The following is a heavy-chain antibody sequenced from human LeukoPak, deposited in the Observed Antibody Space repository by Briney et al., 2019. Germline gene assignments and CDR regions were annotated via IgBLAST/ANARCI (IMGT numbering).Heavy chain of an antibody. CDR3: TTVTHFYL. Sequence: GGSLRLSCAGSGFTFSGAWLSWVRQAPGKGLEWIGRTQGGGTTDYAAPVKGRFTISRDDSKATLYLQMNSLKTEDTAIYYCTTVTHFYLGGQGILVTVSS. V-gene: IGHV3-15*01. J-gene: IGHJ4*02. D-gene: IGHD2/OR15-2a*01. CDR1: GFTFSGAW. CDR2: TQGGGTT.